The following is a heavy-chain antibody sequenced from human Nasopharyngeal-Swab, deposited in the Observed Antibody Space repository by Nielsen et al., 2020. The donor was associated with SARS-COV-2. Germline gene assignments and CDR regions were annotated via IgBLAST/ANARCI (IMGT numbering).Heavy chain of an antibody. J-gene: IGHJ4*02. CDR1: GFTFSSYA. D-gene: IGHD3-22*01. CDR2: ISYDGSNK. CDR3: AREPTDDSSGPLDY. Sequence: GGSLRLSCAASGFTFSSYAMHWVRQAPGKGLEWVAVISYDGSNKYYADSVKGRFTISRDNSKNTLYLQMNSLRAEDPAVYYCAREPTDDSSGPLDYWGQGTLVTVSS. V-gene: IGHV3-30-3*01.